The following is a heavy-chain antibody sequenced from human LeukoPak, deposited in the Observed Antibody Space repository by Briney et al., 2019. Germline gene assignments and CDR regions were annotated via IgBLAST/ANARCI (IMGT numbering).Heavy chain of an antibody. CDR1: SGSISNYH. D-gene: IGHD3-22*01. V-gene: IGHV4-59*08. J-gene: IGHJ4*02. CDR3: ARADSTGRSSLDY. Sequence: SETLSLTCTVSSGSISNYHWSWIRQPPGKGLEWIGYIYYTGSISYNPSLKNRVTISVDMSKNQFSLTLSSVTAADTATYYCARADSTGRSSLDYWGQGTLVIVSP. CDR2: IYYTGSI.